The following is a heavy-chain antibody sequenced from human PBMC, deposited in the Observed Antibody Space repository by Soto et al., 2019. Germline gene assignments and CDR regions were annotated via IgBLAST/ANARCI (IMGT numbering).Heavy chain of an antibody. CDR1: GGSFSENH. CDR3: ARSRNLDV. D-gene: IGHD1-1*01. V-gene: IGHV4-34*01. J-gene: IGHJ6*02. Sequence: QVQVQQWGAGLLKPSETLSLTCAVYGGSFSENHWSWIRQPPGKGLEWIGEIQNTGGTNYSPSLKSRVTMSVDRSKNQVSLSLTSVSAADTAVYYCARSRNLDVWGQGTTVIVSS. CDR2: IQNTGGT.